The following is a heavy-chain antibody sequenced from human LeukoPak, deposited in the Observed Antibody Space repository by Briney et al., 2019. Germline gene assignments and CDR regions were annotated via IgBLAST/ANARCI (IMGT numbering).Heavy chain of an antibody. V-gene: IGHV3-48*03. Sequence: PGGSLRLSCAASGFTFSNYEINWVRQAPGKGLEWVSYISSSGSTIYYADSVKGRFTISRDNAKNSLYLQMNSLRAEDTAVYYCARYNYDSSGYYFAFDIWGQGTMVTVSS. J-gene: IGHJ3*02. D-gene: IGHD3-22*01. CDR3: ARYNYDSSGYYFAFDI. CDR1: GFTFSNYE. CDR2: ISSSGSTI.